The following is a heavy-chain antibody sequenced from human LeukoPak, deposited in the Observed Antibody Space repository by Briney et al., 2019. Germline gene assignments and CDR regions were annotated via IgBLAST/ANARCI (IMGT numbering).Heavy chain of an antibody. Sequence: SETLSLTCTVSDDSITMYYWTWIRQPPGKGLEWIGEINHSGSTNYNPSLKSRVAISVDTSKNQFSLKLSSVTAADTAVYYCARDSRSGWGNWFDPWGQGTLVTVSS. CDR3: ARDSRSGWGNWFDP. CDR1: DDSITMYY. D-gene: IGHD6-19*01. CDR2: INHSGST. V-gene: IGHV4-34*01. J-gene: IGHJ5*02.